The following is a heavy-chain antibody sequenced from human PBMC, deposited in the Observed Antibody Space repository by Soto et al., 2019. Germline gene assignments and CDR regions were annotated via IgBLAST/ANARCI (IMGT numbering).Heavy chain of an antibody. CDR2: INYDGKTK. CDR1: GFTFQSHW. V-gene: IGHV3-7*05. Sequence: EVQLVESGGDLVQPGGSLRLSCGASGFTFQSHWMTWVRQAPGRGLQWVASINYDGKTKRYADSVEGRFTISRDNAQEALFLQLDILRAEDTAVYYCVRDTGRWDDRMWYFDLWGRGTLVAVSS. D-gene: IGHD1-26*01. CDR3: VRDTGRWDDRMWYFDL. J-gene: IGHJ2*01.